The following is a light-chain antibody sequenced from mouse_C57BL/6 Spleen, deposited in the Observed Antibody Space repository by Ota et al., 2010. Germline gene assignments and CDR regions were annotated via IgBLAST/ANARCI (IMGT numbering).Light chain of an antibody. CDR2: KVS. Sequence: VVMPKFHSPCLSACRSSSISCRSSQSLVHSNGDTYLHWYLQKPGQSPKLLIYKVSNRFSGVPDRFSGSGSGTDFTLKISRVEAEDLGVYYCFQSNYLPYTFGGGTKLEIK. CDR1: QSLVHSNGDTY. J-gene: IGKJ2*01. CDR3: FQSNYLPYT. V-gene: IGKV1-110*01.